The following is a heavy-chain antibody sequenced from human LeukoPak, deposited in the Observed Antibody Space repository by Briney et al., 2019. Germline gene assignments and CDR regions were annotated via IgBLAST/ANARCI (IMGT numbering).Heavy chain of an antibody. Sequence: GGSLRLSCAASGFTFSSYGMHWVRQAPGKGLEWVAVISYDGSNKYYADSVKGRFTISRDNSKNTLYLQMNSLRAEDAAVYYCAKDFDYGDPWGQGTLVTVSS. CDR3: AKDFDYGDP. D-gene: IGHD4/OR15-4a*01. CDR1: GFTFSSYG. J-gene: IGHJ5*02. CDR2: ISYDGSNK. V-gene: IGHV3-30*18.